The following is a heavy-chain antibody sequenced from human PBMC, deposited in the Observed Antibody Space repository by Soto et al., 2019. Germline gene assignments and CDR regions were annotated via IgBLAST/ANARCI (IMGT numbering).Heavy chain of an antibody. CDR2: ISNNGAHT. V-gene: IGHV3-64*01. CDR1: GFTFSNYE. Sequence: EAQLVESGGGLVQPGGSLRLSCAASGFTFSNYEMHWVRQAPGKGLEYVSGISNNGAHTDYAKFVKARFTISRDNSENTLYLQMGSLRAEDMALYYCARRGYGSRWPNVYMDVWGKGTTVTVSS. J-gene: IGHJ6*03. CDR3: ARRGYGSRWPNVYMDV. D-gene: IGHD6-13*01.